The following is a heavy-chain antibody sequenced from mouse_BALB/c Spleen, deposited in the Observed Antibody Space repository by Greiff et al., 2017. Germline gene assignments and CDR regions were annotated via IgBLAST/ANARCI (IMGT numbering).Heavy chain of an antibody. D-gene: IGHD2-2*01. J-gene: IGHJ3*01. Sequence: EVKLMESGGGLVKPGGSLKLSCAASGFTFSSYAMSWVRQSPEKRLEWVAEISSGGSYTYYPDTVTGRFTISRDNAKNTLYLEMSSLRSEDTAMFYCARVWLRREFAYWGQGTLVTVSA. CDR2: ISSGGSYT. CDR1: GFTFSSYA. CDR3: ARVWLRREFAY. V-gene: IGHV5-9-4*01.